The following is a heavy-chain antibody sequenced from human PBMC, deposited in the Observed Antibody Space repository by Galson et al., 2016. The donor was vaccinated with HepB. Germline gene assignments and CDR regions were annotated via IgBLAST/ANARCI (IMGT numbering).Heavy chain of an antibody. CDR3: AREKTATIDY. D-gene: IGHD5-18*01. Sequence: SLRLSCAASGFTVSSHWMTWVRQAPGKGLEWVSVIHRGGNTNYADSVKGRFTISRDNAKNSLYLQMNSLRDEDTAVYYCAREKTATIDYWGQGTLVTVSS. J-gene: IGHJ4*02. CDR1: GFTVSSHW. CDR2: IHRGGNT. V-gene: IGHV3-53*01.